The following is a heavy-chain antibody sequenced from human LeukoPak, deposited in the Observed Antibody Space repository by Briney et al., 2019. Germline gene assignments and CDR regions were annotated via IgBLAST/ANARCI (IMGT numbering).Heavy chain of an antibody. CDR2: IKQDGSGK. J-gene: IGHJ4*02. CDR1: GFTFSSYW. D-gene: IGHD3-22*01. Sequence: GGSLRLSCAASGFTFSSYWMSWVRQAPGKGLEWVANIKQDGSGKYYVDSVKGQFTISRDNAKNSLYLQMNSLRAEDTAVYYCARRETYYYDSSGYFNYWGQGTLVTVSS. CDR3: ARRETYYYDSSGYFNY. V-gene: IGHV3-7*01.